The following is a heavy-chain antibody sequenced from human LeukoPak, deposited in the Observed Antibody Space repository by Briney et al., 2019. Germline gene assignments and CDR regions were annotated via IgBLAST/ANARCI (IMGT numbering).Heavy chain of an antibody. D-gene: IGHD3-22*01. CDR1: GYTFTSYD. CDR2: MKPNSGNT. V-gene: IGHV1-8*01. J-gene: IGHJ3*02. CDR3: ARAYYDSSGYPFDAFDI. Sequence: ASVKVSCKASGYTFTSYDINWVRQATGQGLEWMGWMKPNSGNTGYAQKFQGRVTMTRNTSISTAYMELSSLRSEDTAVYYCARAYYDSSGYPFDAFDIWGQGTMVTVSS.